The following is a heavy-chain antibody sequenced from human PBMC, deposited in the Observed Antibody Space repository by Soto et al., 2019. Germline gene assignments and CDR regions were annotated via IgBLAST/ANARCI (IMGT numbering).Heavy chain of an antibody. V-gene: IGHV1-3*05. J-gene: IGHJ4*02. Sequence: QVQLVQSGAEEKKPGASVKVSCKASGYTFTSYATHWVRQAPGQRLEWMGWINAGNGNTKHSQKLQGRVTITTDTSASTAYMELSSLRSEDTAVYYCARDVAAADYWGQGTLVTVSS. CDR1: GYTFTSYA. CDR3: ARDVAAADY. D-gene: IGHD6-13*01. CDR2: INAGNGNT.